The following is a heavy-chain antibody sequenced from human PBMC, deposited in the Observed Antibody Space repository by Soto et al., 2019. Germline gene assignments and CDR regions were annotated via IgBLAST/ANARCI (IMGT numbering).Heavy chain of an antibody. CDR1: GGSISSGPYS. D-gene: IGHD1-1*01. J-gene: IGHJ6*02. V-gene: IGHV4-39*02. CDR2: FHYSENT. Sequence: SETLSLTCTVSGGSISSGPYSWGWIRQPPGEGLEWIATFHYSENTHYSPSLESRVTISVDTSKNTLFLQMNSLRPEDTAIYYCARDSSLGTTTWGYFYYPGMDVWGQGTAVTVSS. CDR3: ARDSSLGTTTWGYFYYPGMDV.